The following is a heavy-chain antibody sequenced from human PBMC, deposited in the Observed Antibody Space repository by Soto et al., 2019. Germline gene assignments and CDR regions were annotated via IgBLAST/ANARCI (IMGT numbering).Heavy chain of an antibody. CDR1: GWSFSGYY. V-gene: IGHV4-34*01. CDR2: INHSGST. J-gene: IGHJ4*02. Sequence: SETLSLTCAFYGWSFSGYYWSWIRQPPGKGLEWIGEINHSGSTNYNPSLKSRVTISVDTSKNQFSLKLSSVTAADTAVYYCARDGYYYDSSGLMPGWGQGTLVTVSS. D-gene: IGHD3-22*01. CDR3: ARDGYYYDSSGLMPG.